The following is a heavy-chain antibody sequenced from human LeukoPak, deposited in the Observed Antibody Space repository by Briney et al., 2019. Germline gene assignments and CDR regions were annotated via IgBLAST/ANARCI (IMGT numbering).Heavy chain of an antibody. CDR3: ARAKGDLYSSSWYRSYYFDY. V-gene: IGHV4-59*01. D-gene: IGHD6-13*01. CDR1: GGPISSYY. Sequence: SETLSLTCTVSGGPISSYYWSWIRQPPGKGLEWIGYIYYSGSTNYNPSLKSRVTISVDTSKNQFSLKLSSVTAADTAVYYCARAKGDLYSSSWYRSYYFDYWGQGTLVTVSS. CDR2: IYYSGST. J-gene: IGHJ4*02.